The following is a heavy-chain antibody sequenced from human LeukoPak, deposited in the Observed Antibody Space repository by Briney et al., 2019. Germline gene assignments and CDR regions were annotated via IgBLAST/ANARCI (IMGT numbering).Heavy chain of an antibody. CDR1: GFTFGSYS. CDR2: ISYDGSNK. Sequence: GGSLRLSCAASGFTFGSYSMNWVRQAPGKGLEWVAVISYDGSNKYYADSVKGRFTISRDNSKNTLYLQMNSLRAEDTAVYYCARDNDYVWGSYLNPLDYWGQGTLVTVSS. J-gene: IGHJ4*02. D-gene: IGHD3-16*02. V-gene: IGHV3-30*03. CDR3: ARDNDYVWGSYLNPLDY.